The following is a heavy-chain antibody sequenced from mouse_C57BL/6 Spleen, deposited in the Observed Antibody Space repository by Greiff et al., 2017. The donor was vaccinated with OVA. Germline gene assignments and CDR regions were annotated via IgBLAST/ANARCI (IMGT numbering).Heavy chain of an antibody. CDR1: GYTFTDYE. V-gene: IGHV1-15*01. CDR2: IDPETGGT. CDR3: TRRGFDY. Sequence: VQLQQSGAELVRPGASVTLSCEASGYTFTDYEMHWVKQTPVHGLEWIGAIDPETGGTAYNQKFKGKAILTADKSSSTAYMELRSLTSEDSAVYYCTRRGFDYWGQGTTLTVSS. J-gene: IGHJ2*01.